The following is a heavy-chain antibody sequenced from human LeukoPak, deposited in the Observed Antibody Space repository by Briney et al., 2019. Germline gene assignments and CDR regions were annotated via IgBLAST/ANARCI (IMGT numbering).Heavy chain of an antibody. CDR3: AKVGSNCFDY. CDR2: IRYGGSNK. D-gene: IGHD6-13*01. J-gene: IGHJ4*02. V-gene: IGHV3-30*02. CDR1: GFTFSSYG. Sequence: PGGSLRLSCAASGFTFSSYGMHWVRQAPGKRLEGVAFIRYGGSNKYYADSVKGRFTISRDNSKNTLYLQMNSLRAEDTAVYYCAKVGSNCFDYWGQGTLVTVSS.